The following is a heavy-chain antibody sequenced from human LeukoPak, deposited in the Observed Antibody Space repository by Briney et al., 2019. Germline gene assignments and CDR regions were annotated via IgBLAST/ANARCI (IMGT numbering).Heavy chain of an antibody. Sequence: KTSETLSLTCTVSGGSISSYHWIWIRQPPGKGLEWIGYIYYSGSTNYNPSLKSRVTTSVDTSKKQFSLKLRSVTAADTAVYYCARSVSWGLLVRDDAFDIWGQGTMVTVSS. CDR1: GGSISSYH. CDR2: IYYSGST. J-gene: IGHJ3*02. V-gene: IGHV4-59*08. D-gene: IGHD2-21*01. CDR3: ARSVSWGLLVRDDAFDI.